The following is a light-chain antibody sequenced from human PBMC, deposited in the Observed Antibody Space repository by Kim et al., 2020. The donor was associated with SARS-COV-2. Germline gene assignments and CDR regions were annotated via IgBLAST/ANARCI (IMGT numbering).Light chain of an antibody. CDR1: KWEEKV. Sequence: VSPGQTARITCSGNKWEEKVVSWYQQKPGQSPLPVIYENSRRPSGIPERFSGFNSWNTATLTISETQAIDEAVYYCQAWDANTVIFGGGTQLTVL. CDR3: QAWDANTVI. V-gene: IGLV3-1*01. J-gene: IGLJ2*01. CDR2: ENS.